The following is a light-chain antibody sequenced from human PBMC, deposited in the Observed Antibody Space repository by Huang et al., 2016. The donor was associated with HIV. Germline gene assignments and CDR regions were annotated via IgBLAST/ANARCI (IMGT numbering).Light chain of an antibody. J-gene: IGKJ1*01. CDR2: GAT. CDR3: LQYYSVPQT. Sequence: DIVMTQSPDSLAVSPGERATINCKSSQSVLYSLSKKKYLAWFQQKPGRPPKLLIYGATTRESGVPDRFSGSGSGTDFTLTINNLQAEDVAVYFCLQYYSVPQTFGQGTKVEI. V-gene: IGKV4-1*01. CDR1: QSVLYSLSKKKY.